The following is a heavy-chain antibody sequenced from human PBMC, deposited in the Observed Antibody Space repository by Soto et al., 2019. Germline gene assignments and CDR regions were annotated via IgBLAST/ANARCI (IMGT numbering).Heavy chain of an antibody. Sequence: PSETLSLTCTVSGGSISSYYWSWIRQPPGKGLDWIGYIYYSGSTNYNPSLKSRVTISVDTSKNQFSLKLSSVTAADTAVYYCARETVSGQPTDYYMDVWGKGTTVT. D-gene: IGHD4-17*01. CDR3: ARETVSGQPTDYYMDV. V-gene: IGHV4-59*01. CDR2: IYYSGST. CDR1: GGSISSYY. J-gene: IGHJ6*03.